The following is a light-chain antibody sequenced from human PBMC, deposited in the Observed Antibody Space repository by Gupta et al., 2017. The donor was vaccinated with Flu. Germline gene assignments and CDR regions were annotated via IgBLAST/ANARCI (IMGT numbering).Light chain of an antibody. V-gene: IGLV1-51*01. J-gene: IGLJ7*01. CDR1: SSNIGNNY. CDR2: DNN. CDR3: GTWYSRLSAAV. Sequence: SVLTQPPSVSAAPGQKVTISCPGSSSNIGNNYVSWYQQRPGTTPKLLIYDNNKRPSGIPDRFSGSKSGTSATLGITGLQTGDEADYYCGTWYSRLSAAVFGGGTQLTVL.